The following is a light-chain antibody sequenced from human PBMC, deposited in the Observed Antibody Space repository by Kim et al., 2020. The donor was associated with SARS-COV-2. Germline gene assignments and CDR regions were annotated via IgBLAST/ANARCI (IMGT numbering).Light chain of an antibody. CDR1: QRIGTY. V-gene: IGKV1-39*01. J-gene: IGKJ3*01. CDR2: AAS. Sequence: DIQMTQSPSSLSASVGDRFTITCRASQRIGTYLIWYQKKPGEAPKLLIYAASSLQSGVPSRFSGSGSGTNFTLTISSLQPEDSATYYCQQSNSVPFTFGPGTKVDIK. CDR3: QQSNSVPFT.